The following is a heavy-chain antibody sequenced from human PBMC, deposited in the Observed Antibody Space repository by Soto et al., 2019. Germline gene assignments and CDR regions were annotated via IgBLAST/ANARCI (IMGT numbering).Heavy chain of an antibody. CDR3: ARGNVSQDIVVVPAAPTHYYYYYGMDV. CDR1: GGSFSVYY. CDR2: LNDSAST. J-gene: IGHJ6*02. Sequence: GLESTSETLSLTCAVYGGSFSVYYCSWFRQPPGKGVDWVGELNDSASTNYNPSLKSRVTISVDTSKNQFSLKLSSVTAADTAVYYCARGNVSQDIVVVPAAPTHYYYYYGMDVWGQGTTVTVSS. D-gene: IGHD2-2*01. V-gene: IGHV4-34*01.